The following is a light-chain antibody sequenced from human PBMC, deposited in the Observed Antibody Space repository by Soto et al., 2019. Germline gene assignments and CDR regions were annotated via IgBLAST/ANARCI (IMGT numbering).Light chain of an antibody. CDR3: CSYTGGTTLV. CDR1: SSDVGVYKY. CDR2: EVS. V-gene: IGLV2-14*01. Sequence: QSALTQPASVSGSPGPSITISCTGSSSDVGVYKYVSWYQQHPGKAPKLMIFEVSNRPSGVSNRFSGSKSVNTASLTISGLQAEDEGDYYCCSYTGGTTLVCGGGTKVTVL. J-gene: IGLJ2*01.